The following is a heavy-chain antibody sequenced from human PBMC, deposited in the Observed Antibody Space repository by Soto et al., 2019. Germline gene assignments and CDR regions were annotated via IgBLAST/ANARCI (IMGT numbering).Heavy chain of an antibody. J-gene: IGHJ5*02. CDR2: ISWNSVTI. CDR1: GFNFDDHA. D-gene: IGHD1-26*01. Sequence: EVQLVESGGGLAQPGWSRRLSCAASGFNFDDHAMHWVRQPPGKGLEWVSGISWNSVTINYADSIKGRFTISRDNAKRTLYLQMNNLRPADTAMYFCVRSSGSQPRAGWFDPWGQGTLVTV. V-gene: IGHV3-9*01. CDR3: VRSSGSQPRAGWFDP.